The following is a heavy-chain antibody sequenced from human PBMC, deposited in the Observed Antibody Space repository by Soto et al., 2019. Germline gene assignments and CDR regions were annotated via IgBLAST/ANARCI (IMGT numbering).Heavy chain of an antibody. CDR1: VFTFSKYS. J-gene: IGHJ6*02. V-gene: IGHV3-21*01. Sequence: GGSLRLSCAASVFTFSKYSVNWFRQAPGEGLEWVSSISSRSTYIFYADSVKGRFTISRDNAKNSLYLQMNSLRAEDTGVYYCARPRLPAAGDYCGMDVWGQGTTVTVSS. CDR2: ISSRSTYI. CDR3: ARPRLPAAGDYCGMDV. D-gene: IGHD6-13*01.